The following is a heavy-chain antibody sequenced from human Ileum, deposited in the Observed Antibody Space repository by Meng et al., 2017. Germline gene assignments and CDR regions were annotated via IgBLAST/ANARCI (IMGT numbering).Heavy chain of an antibody. Sequence: GESLKISCAASGFTLSSYPMHWIRQAPGKGLEWVAVISNNGGTKHYADSVKGRLTISRDSSENTLYLQMNSLRAEDTAVYYCVRDPQRGWGDSFDYWGQGTLVTVSS. J-gene: IGHJ4*02. CDR1: GFTLSSYP. D-gene: IGHD3-16*01. V-gene: IGHV3-30*01. CDR2: ISNNGGTK. CDR3: VRDPQRGWGDSFDY.